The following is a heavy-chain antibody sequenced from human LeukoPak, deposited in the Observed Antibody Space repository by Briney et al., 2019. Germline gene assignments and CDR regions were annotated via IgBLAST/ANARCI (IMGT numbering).Heavy chain of an antibody. V-gene: IGHV4-31*03. Sequence: SETLSLTCTVSGGSISSGGYYWSWIRQHPGKGLEWIGYIYYSGSTYHNPSLKSRVTISVDTSKNQFSLKLSSVTAADTAVYYCARVDYSSGYYLDYWGQGTLVTVSS. CDR1: GGSISSGGYY. J-gene: IGHJ4*02. CDR3: ARVDYSSGYYLDY. CDR2: IYYSGST. D-gene: IGHD3-22*01.